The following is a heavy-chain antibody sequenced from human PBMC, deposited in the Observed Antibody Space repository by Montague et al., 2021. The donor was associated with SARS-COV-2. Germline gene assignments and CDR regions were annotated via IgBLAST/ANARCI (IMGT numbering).Heavy chain of an antibody. D-gene: IGHD2-15*01. CDR2: ISDIGST. CDR3: VRERECSGGSCYGPGDDAFDI. J-gene: IGHJ3*02. V-gene: IGHV4-34*01. CDR1: GGSFNGYY. Sequence: SETLSLTCAVYGGSFNGYYWNWIRQPPGKGLEWIGEISDIGSTTYNPSLESRLTTSVDRSKNQFSLRLTSVTAADTAVYYCVRERECSGGSCYGPGDDAFDIWGQGTVVTVSS.